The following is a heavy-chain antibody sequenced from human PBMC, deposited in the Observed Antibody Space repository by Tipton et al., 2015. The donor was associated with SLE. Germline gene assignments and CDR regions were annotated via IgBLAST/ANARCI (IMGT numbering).Heavy chain of an antibody. CDR3: ASHRDGGDAFDI. CDR1: GYSISSGYY. J-gene: IGHJ3*02. V-gene: IGHV4-38-2*01. CDR2: IYHSGST. Sequence: TLSLTCAVSGYSISSGYYWGWIRQPPGKGLEWIGSIYHSGSTYYNPSPKSRVTISVDTSKNQFSLKLSSVTAADTAVYYCASHRDGGDAFDIWGQGTMVTVSS. D-gene: IGHD3-10*01.